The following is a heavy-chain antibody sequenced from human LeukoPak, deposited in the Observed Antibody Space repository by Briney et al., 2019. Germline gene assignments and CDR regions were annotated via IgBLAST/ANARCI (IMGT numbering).Heavy chain of an antibody. CDR2: ISSSSSYM. CDR3: ASSKGGYYYMDV. J-gene: IGHJ6*03. Sequence: PGGSLRLSCAASGFTFSSYSMNWVRQAPGKGLEWVSSISSSSSYMYYADSVKGRFTISRDNAKNSLYLQMNSLRAEDTAVHYCASSKGGYYYMDVWGKGTTVTVSS. V-gene: IGHV3-21*01. D-gene: IGHD2-2*01. CDR1: GFTFSSYS.